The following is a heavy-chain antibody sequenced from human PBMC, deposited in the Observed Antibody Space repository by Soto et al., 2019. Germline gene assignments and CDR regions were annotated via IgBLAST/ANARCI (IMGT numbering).Heavy chain of an antibody. Sequence: SETLSLTCTVSGVSVSSGSFYWAWIRQPPGKGLEWIGFGSYSGTTNYKPSLKSRVTISVYTSRSQISLKVSSLTAADTAVYYCARGATVTQYDYWGQGTLVTVSS. D-gene: IGHD4-17*01. CDR2: GSYSGTT. V-gene: IGHV4-61*01. CDR3: ARGATVTQYDY. J-gene: IGHJ4*02. CDR1: GVSVSSGSFY.